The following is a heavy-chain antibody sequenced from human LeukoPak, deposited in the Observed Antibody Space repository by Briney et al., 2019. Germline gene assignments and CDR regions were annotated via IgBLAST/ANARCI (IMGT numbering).Heavy chain of an antibody. D-gene: IGHD1-1*01. CDR3: ARSGGVDLEIDY. V-gene: IGHV4-38-2*01. J-gene: IGHJ4*02. CDR2: MQRSGST. CDR1: GYPLNRVHY. Sequence: SETLSLTCAVSGYPLNRVHYRGWPRQPPGNGLEWIDRMQRSGSTYYNPSLKSRVTISVDTSKNQFSLKLSSVTAADTAVYYCARSGGVDLEIDYWGQGTLVTVSS.